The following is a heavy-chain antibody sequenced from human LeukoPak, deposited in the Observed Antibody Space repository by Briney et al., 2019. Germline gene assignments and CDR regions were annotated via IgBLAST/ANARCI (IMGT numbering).Heavy chain of an antibody. V-gene: IGHV3-23*01. D-gene: IGHD5-18*01. CDR1: GFTFRNYP. J-gene: IGHJ6*03. CDR2: ISGGGGNT. Sequence: PGGSLRLFCAASGFTFRNYPMHGVRQVPGKGLEWVSGISGGGGNTYSADSVKRRLSISTENSKNTLYPQMNSLRAENTALYYCARLWNTAMVSYYYYYMDVWGKGTTVTVAS. CDR3: ARLWNTAMVSYYYYYMDV.